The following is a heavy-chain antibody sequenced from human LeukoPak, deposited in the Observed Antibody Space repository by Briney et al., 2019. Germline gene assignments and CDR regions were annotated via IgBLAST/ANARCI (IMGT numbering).Heavy chain of an antibody. J-gene: IGHJ4*02. CDR1: GCSISSGSYY. Sequence: SETLSLTFTVSGCSISSGSYYWIWIRQPAGKGLEWIGRIYTSGSTNYNPSLKSRVTISVDTSKNQFSLKLSSVTAADTAVYYRARESLYSYGFNWGQGTLVTVSS. V-gene: IGHV4-61*02. CDR3: ARESLYSYGFN. D-gene: IGHD5-18*01. CDR2: IYTSGST.